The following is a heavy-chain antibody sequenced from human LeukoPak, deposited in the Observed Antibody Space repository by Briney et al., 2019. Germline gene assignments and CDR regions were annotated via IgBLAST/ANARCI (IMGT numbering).Heavy chain of an antibody. V-gene: IGHV7-4-1*02. Sequence: ASVQVSCKASGYTFTNYAMNWVRQAPGQGLEWMGWININTGNPTYAQGFTGRFVFSLDSSVSTAYLQISSLKAEDTAVYYCARVATLAGYYMPDYWGQGTLVTVSS. CDR1: GYTFTNYA. CDR3: ARVATLAGYYMPDY. J-gene: IGHJ4*02. CDR2: ININTGNP. D-gene: IGHD3-9*01.